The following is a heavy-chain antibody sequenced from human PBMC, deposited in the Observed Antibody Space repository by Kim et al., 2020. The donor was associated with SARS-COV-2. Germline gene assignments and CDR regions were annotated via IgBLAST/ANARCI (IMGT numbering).Heavy chain of an antibody. CDR1: GFTFSSYT. J-gene: IGHJ4*02. CDR3: ARGAYSTGWYWGY. CDR2: ISSSSATI. Sequence: GGSLRLSCAASGFTFSSYTMSWVRQAPGKGLEWVSYISSSSATIYYADSVKGRFTISRDDAKNSLYLQMNSLRADDTAVYYCARGAYSTGWYWGYWGQGT. D-gene: IGHD6-19*01. V-gene: IGHV3-48*04.